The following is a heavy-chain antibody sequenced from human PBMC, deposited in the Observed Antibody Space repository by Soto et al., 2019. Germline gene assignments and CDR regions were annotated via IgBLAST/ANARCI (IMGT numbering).Heavy chain of an antibody. V-gene: IGHV1-46*03. J-gene: IGHJ5*02. Sequence: SVKVSCKASGYTFVTYFMHWVRHAPGQGLEWMGVINPSRGTTSYAQKFQDRVTMTRDTSASTVYMELSSLRSEDTAIYYCARSYISSSYWFDPWGQGTLVTVSS. CDR1: GYTFVTYF. CDR2: INPSRGTT. D-gene: IGHD6-6*01. CDR3: ARSYISSSYWFDP.